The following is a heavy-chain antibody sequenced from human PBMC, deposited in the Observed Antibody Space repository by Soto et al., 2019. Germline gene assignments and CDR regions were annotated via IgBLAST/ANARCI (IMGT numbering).Heavy chain of an antibody. J-gene: IGHJ4*02. Sequence: QVQLVESGGGVVQPGRSLRLSCAASGFTFSSYAMHWVRQAPGKGLEWVAVISYDGSNKYYADSVKGRFTISRDNSKNTLYLQMNSLRAEDTAVYYCARDWGIAVAGGYFDYWGQGTLVTVSS. CDR2: ISYDGSNK. V-gene: IGHV3-30-3*01. CDR3: ARDWGIAVAGGYFDY. D-gene: IGHD6-19*01. CDR1: GFTFSSYA.